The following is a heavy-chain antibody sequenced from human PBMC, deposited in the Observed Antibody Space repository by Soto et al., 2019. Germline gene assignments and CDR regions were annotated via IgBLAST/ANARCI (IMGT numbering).Heavy chain of an antibody. CDR1: GGSISSSSYY. CDR3: ARHISTFDPSIAALVPENWFDP. Sequence: PSEALCLTWTVSGGSISSSSYYWGWIRQPPGKGLEWIGSIYYSGSTYYNPSLKSRVTISVDTSKNQFSLKLSSVTAADTAVYYCARHISTFDPSIAALVPENWFDPSGQGTLNIVSS. D-gene: IGHD6-6*01. J-gene: IGHJ5*02. CDR2: IYYSGST. V-gene: IGHV4-39*01.